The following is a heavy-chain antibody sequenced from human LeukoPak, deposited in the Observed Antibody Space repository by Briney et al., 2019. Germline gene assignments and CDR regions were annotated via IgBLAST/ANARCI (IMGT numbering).Heavy chain of an antibody. V-gene: IGHV5-51*01. CDR2: IYPGDSDT. CDR1: GYSFTSYW. D-gene: IGHD6-13*01. Sequence: GESLKISCKGSGYSFTSYWIGWVRQMPGKGLDWMGIIYPGDSDTRYSPSFQGQVTISADKSISTAYLQWSSLKASDTAMYYCARQYFSYSSSWYFDYWGQGTLVTVSS. J-gene: IGHJ4*02. CDR3: ARQYFSYSSSWYFDY.